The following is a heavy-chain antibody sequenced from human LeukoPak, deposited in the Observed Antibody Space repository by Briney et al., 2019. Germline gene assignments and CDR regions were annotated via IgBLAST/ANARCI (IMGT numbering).Heavy chain of an antibody. CDR1: GGSISGSSYY. J-gene: IGHJ4*02. V-gene: IGHV4-39*01. Sequence: PSETLSLTCTVSGGSISGSSYYWGWIHQPPGKGLEWIGTIYFGGTTYYNPSLKSRVTISGDTSENQFSLKLNSVTAADTAVYYCARLASYFDFWGQGTLVTVSS. CDR3: ARLASYFDF. CDR2: IYFGGTT.